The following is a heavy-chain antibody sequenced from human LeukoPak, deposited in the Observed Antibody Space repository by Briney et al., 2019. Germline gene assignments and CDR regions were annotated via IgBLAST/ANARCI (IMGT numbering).Heavy chain of an antibody. CDR2: ISGSGGST. D-gene: IGHD3-22*01. V-gene: IGHV3-23*01. J-gene: IGHJ4*02. CDR1: GFTFSNYA. Sequence: PGGSLRLSCAASGFTFSNYAMSWVRQAPGKGLEWVSGISGSGGSTYYADSVKGRFTISRDNSKNILYLQMNSLRAEDTAVYYGAKDRAYYYDSSGYAYWGQGTLVTVSS. CDR3: AKDRAYYYDSSGYAY.